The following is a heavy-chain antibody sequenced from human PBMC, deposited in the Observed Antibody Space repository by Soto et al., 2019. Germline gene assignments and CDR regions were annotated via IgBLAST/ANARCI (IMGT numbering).Heavy chain of an antibody. Sequence: GESLKISFQGSGYIFTNYWISWVRQTPVKGLEWMAIIYPYDSDTTYSPSFQGQVTISADKSINTAYLQWNSLKASDTAMYYCARRTSEYYAADSCGQVNMVTVSS. CDR1: GYIFTNYW. D-gene: IGHD2-8*02. CDR3: ARRTSEYYAADS. V-gene: IGHV5-51*01. CDR2: IYPYDSDT. J-gene: IGHJ6*01.